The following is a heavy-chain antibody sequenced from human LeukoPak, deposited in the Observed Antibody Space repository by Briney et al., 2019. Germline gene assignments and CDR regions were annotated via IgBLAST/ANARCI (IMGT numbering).Heavy chain of an antibody. Sequence: GRSLRLSCAASGFTFSSYGMHWVRQAPGKGLEWVAVISYDGSNEYYADSVKGRFTISRDNSKNTLYLQMNSLRAEDTAVYYCARGPSGYHNTGGQGTLVTVSS. CDR1: GFTFSSYG. D-gene: IGHD5-12*01. V-gene: IGHV3-30*03. CDR3: ARGPSGYHNT. CDR2: ISYDGSNE. J-gene: IGHJ4*02.